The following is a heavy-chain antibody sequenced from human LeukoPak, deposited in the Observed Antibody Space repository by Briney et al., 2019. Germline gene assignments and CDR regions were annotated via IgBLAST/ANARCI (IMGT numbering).Heavy chain of an antibody. V-gene: IGHV3-23*01. D-gene: IGHD6-19*01. CDR1: GFTFSSYA. CDR2: MSGSGGST. CDR3: ATDWGSSGSYYFDY. J-gene: IGHJ4*02. Sequence: GGSLRLSCAASGFTFSSYAMSWVRLAPGKGLEWVSSMSGSGGSTHYADSVKGRFAISRDNSKSTLYLQMNSLRAEDTAVYYCATDWGSSGSYYFDYWGQGTLVTVSS.